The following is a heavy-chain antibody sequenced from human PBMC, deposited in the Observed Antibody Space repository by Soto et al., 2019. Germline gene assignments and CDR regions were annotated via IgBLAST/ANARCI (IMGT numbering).Heavy chain of an antibody. CDR2: IYPSGITYGGNT. Sequence: SETLSLTCVVSGYSISSDYYWGWSRQPPGKGLEWIGSIYPSGITYGGNTFYNPSLKSRVSISMDTSKNQFSLNLDPVTAADTAVYFCARDFAYFDSWGQGTLVTVSS. CDR3: ARDFAYFDS. J-gene: IGHJ4*02. V-gene: IGHV4-38-2*01. CDR1: GYSISSDYY. D-gene: IGHD3-3*01.